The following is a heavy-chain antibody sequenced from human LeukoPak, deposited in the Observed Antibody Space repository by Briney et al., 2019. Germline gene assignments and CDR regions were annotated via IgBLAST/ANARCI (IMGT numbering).Heavy chain of an antibody. V-gene: IGHV4-4*02. Sequence: PSETLSLTCAVSGGSISNENWWGWVRQPPGKGLEWIGEIYHSGSTNYIPSLKSRITISVDESKNQFSLKLTSVTAADTAVYYCAGSPIGYGMDVWGQGTTVTVSS. CDR3: AGSPIGYGMDV. CDR1: GGSISNENW. CDR2: IYHSGST. J-gene: IGHJ6*02.